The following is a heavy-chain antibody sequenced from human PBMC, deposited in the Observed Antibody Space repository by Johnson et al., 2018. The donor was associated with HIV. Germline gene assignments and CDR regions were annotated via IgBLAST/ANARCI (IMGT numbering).Heavy chain of an antibody. CDR1: GFTLSNNA. V-gene: IGHV3-30*04. CDR2: ISYDGSNK. Sequence: QVQLVESGGGLVQPGRSLRLSCAASGFTLSNNAMHWVRQAPGKGLEWVAVISYDGSNKYYAHSVKGRFTISRDNARSTLYLQMNSLRPEDTAVYYCAKPFPRWFAPLETAFDIWGQGTMVTVSS. CDR3: AKPFPRWFAPLETAFDI. D-gene: IGHD3-9*01. J-gene: IGHJ3*02.